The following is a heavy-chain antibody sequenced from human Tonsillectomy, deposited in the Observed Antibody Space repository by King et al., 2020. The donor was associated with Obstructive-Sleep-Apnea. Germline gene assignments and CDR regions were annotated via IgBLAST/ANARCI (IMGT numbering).Heavy chain of an antibody. D-gene: IGHD6-19*01. J-gene: IGHJ4*02. CDR3: ARDLGSGCYRFDY. V-gene: IGHV3-21*01. Sequence: VQLVESGGGLVKPGGSLRLSCAASGFTFSSYSMNWVRQAPGKGLEWVSSISSSSSYIYYADSVKGRFTISRDNAKNSLYLQMNSLRAEDTAVYYCARDLGSGCYRFDYWGQGTLAT. CDR2: ISSSSSYI. CDR1: GFTFSSYS.